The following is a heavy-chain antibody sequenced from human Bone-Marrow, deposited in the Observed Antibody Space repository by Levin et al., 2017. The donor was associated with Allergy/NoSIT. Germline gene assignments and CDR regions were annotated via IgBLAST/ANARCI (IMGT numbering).Heavy chain of an antibody. CDR2: ISGGSTYT. V-gene: IGHV3-11*03. CDR3: PSQIPVKTSLTTVYDY. J-gene: IGHJ4*02. Sequence: GGSLRLSCAASGFTFTDYYMSWIRQAPGKGLEWISYISGGSTYTNYADSVKARFPISRANANTPLYLQMTGLRAEDTPVNYCPSQIPVKTSLTTVYDYWGQGTLVTVSS. CDR1: GFTFTDYY. D-gene: IGHD4-17*01.